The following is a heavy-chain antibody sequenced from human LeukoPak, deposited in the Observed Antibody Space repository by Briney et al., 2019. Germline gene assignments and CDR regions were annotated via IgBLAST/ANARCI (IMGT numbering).Heavy chain of an antibody. CDR3: ARGPLKSRLSLGEFSLREKNFTY. V-gene: IGHV3-74*01. Sequence: GGSLRLSCAASGFTFISRSMNRVRQAPGKGLVWVSRINSDGSSTSYADSVKGRFTISRDNAKNTLYLQMNSLRAEDTAVYYCARGPLKSRLSLGEFSLREKNFTYCGQGTLVTVSS. J-gene: IGHJ4*02. CDR1: GFTFISRS. D-gene: IGHD3-16*02. CDR2: INSDGSST.